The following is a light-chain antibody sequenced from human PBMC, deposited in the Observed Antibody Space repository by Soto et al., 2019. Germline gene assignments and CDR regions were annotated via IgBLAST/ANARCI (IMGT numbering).Light chain of an antibody. CDR1: QSVDGN. CDR3: QQYNNWWT. Sequence: EIVMTQSPATLSVCPGERATLSCRASQSVDGNLAWYQQKPGQAPRLLIYGASTRATGISARFSGSGSGTEFTLTISSLQSEDFGVYYCQQYNNWWTFGQGTKVDIK. V-gene: IGKV3-15*01. J-gene: IGKJ1*01. CDR2: GAS.